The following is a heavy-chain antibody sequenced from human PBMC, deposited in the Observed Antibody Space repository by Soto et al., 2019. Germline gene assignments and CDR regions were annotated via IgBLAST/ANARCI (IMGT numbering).Heavy chain of an antibody. CDR2: IKQDGSEK. Sequence: EVQLVESGGGLVQPGGSLRLSCAASGFTFSSYWMSWVRQAPGKGLECVANIKQDGSEKYYVDSVKCRFTISRDNAKNTLSLQMNSLRAADTAVYYCARDRNFYYWGQGPLVTVSS. V-gene: IGHV3-7*01. CDR1: GFTFSSYW. CDR3: ARDRNFYY. J-gene: IGHJ4*02.